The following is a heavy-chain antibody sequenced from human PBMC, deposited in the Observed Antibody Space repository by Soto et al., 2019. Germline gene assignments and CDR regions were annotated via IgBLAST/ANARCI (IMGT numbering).Heavy chain of an antibody. J-gene: IGHJ4*02. V-gene: IGHV4-30-2*05. Sequence: SETLSLTCAVSGGSISSGGYSWSWIRQPPGKGLEWIGYIYHSGSTYYNPSLKSRVTISVDTSKNQFSLKLSSVTAADTAVYYCARARGARSSDYWGQGTLVTVSS. CDR2: IYHSGST. D-gene: IGHD2-15*01. CDR3: ARARGARSSDY. CDR1: GGSISSGGYS.